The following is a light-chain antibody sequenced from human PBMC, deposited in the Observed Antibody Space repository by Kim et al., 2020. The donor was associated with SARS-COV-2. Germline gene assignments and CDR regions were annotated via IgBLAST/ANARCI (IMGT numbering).Light chain of an antibody. CDR3: QVWDNSSDHVV. Sequence: APGKTARITCGGNNIGGNSVHWYQQKPGQAPVLVVYDDSDRPSGIPERFSGSNSGNTATLTISRVEAGDEADYYCQVWDNSSDHVVFGGGTQLTVL. V-gene: IGLV3-21*03. CDR1: NIGGNS. CDR2: DDS. J-gene: IGLJ2*01.